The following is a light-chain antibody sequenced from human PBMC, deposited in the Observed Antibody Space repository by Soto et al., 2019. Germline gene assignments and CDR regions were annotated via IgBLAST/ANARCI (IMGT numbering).Light chain of an antibody. Sequence: QSALTQPASVSGSPGQSITISCTGTNSDVGDYNYVSWYQQHPGKAPKLIIYEVSNRPSGISDRFSASKSGNTASLTISGLQAEDEADYYCSSYTNSNTRVFGTGTNSPS. CDR1: NSDVGDYNY. J-gene: IGLJ1*01. CDR3: SSYTNSNTRV. V-gene: IGLV2-14*01. CDR2: EVS.